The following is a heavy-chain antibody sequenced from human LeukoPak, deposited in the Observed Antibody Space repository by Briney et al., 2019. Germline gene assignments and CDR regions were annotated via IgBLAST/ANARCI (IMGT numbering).Heavy chain of an antibody. D-gene: IGHD5-24*01. CDR2: ISSSSSYI. Sequence: PGGSLRLSCAASGFTFSSYSMNWVRQAPGKGLEGVSSISSSSSYIYYADSVKGRFTISRDNAKNSLYLQMNSLRAEDTAVYYCARGGPIRYYFDYWGQGTLVTVSS. CDR3: ARGGPIRYYFDY. CDR1: GFTFSSYS. J-gene: IGHJ4*02. V-gene: IGHV3-21*01.